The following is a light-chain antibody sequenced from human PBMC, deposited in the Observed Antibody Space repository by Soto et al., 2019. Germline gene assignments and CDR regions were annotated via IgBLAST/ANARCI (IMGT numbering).Light chain of an antibody. Sequence: DIQMTQFPSTLSASVGDRVTITCRASQTTNTWLAWYQQKPGTAPKLLIYDASSLEGGVPSRFRASGSGTDFTLTASSLQPDGLATYYCQHYISYPSTLGQGTKVEIK. CDR1: QTTNTW. V-gene: IGKV1-5*01. CDR2: DAS. J-gene: IGKJ2*01. CDR3: QHYISYPST.